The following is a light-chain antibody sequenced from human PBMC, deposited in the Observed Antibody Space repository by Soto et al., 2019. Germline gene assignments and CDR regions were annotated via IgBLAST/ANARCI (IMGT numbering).Light chain of an antibody. J-gene: IGLJ1*01. Sequence: QSALTQPASVSGSPGQSITISCSGTTNDIGGYNYVSWYQHHPGKVPKVIIYEVRNRPSGVSNRFSGSKSGNTASLTISGLQAEDEADYYCCSYTSRSPYVFGTGTKLTVL. CDR2: EVR. CDR1: TNDIGGYNY. CDR3: CSYTSRSPYV. V-gene: IGLV2-14*01.